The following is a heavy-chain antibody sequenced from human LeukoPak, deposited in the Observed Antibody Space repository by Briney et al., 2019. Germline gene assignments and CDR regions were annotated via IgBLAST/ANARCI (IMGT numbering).Heavy chain of an antibody. D-gene: IGHD3-22*01. V-gene: IGHV3-15*07. J-gene: IGHJ5*02. CDR2: IRSNSDGGTI. CDR1: GFTFSNAW. CDR3: ATDFYDST. Sequence: GGSLRLSCATSGFTFSNAWMNWVRQAPGKGLEWVGRIRSNSDGGTIDYAAPVKGRFTLLRDDSKTTLYLQMNSPQTEDTAVYYCATDFYDSTWSQGTLVTVSS.